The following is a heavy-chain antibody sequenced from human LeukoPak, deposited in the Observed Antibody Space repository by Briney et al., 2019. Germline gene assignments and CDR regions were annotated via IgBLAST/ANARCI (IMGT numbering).Heavy chain of an antibody. D-gene: IGHD2-8*01. V-gene: IGHV4-4*02. Sequence: SETLSLTCGVSGGSITSTNWWSWVRQPPGQGLEWIGEISLNGLTNYNPSLKSRVTMALDKSKNRLSLNLTSVTAADTAVYYCSRENGAFSPFGYWGQGTLVTVPS. CDR1: GGSITSTNW. CDR3: SRENGAFSPFGY. J-gene: IGHJ4*02. CDR2: ISLNGLT.